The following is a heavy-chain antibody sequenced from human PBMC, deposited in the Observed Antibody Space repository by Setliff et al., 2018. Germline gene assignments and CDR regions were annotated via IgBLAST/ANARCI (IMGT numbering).Heavy chain of an antibody. CDR3: ARGRMRGSCSGPSCTYDPFDI. D-gene: IGHD2-2*01. J-gene: IGHJ3*02. CDR1: GVSLSDYY. CDR2: IYHSGSS. V-gene: IGHV4-34*01. Sequence: SETLSLTCTVYGVSLSDYYWGWIRQPPGKGLEWIGSIYHSGSSYYNPSLRSRVTISVDTSKNQFSLILRSVTAADTAVYYCARGRMRGSCSGPSCTYDPFDIWGQGTPVTVSS.